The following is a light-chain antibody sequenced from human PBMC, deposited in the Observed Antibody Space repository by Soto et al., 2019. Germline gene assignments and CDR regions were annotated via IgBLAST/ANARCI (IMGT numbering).Light chain of an antibody. J-gene: IGKJ5*01. Sequence: EIVLTQSPATLSLSPGERDTLSCRASQSISSHLAWYQHKPGQAPRLLIYDASNGATGSPARFSGSGSGTDYTLTISSLEPEDFAVYYCQQRYSWPITFGQGTRLEIK. CDR1: QSISSH. V-gene: IGKV3-11*01. CDR3: QQRYSWPIT. CDR2: DAS.